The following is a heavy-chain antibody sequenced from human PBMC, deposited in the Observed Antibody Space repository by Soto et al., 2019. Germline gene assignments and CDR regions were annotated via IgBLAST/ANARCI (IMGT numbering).Heavy chain of an antibody. CDR2: IYSGGST. D-gene: IGHD3-22*01. CDR1: GFTVSRNY. CDR3: ASGYSVYFDF. J-gene: IGHJ4*02. V-gene: IGHV3-53*02. Sequence: EVQLVETGGGLIQPGRSLRLSCAVSGFTVSRNYMTWVRQAPGKGLEWVSVIYSGGSTYYADSAKGRFSISRDISKNTLYLQMNSLRVEDTAVYYCASGYSVYFDFWGQGNLVTVSS.